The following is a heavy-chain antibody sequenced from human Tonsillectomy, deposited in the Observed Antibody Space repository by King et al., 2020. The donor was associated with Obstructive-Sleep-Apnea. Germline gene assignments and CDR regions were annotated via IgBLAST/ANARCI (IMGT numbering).Heavy chain of an antibody. CDR2: VFYTGST. D-gene: IGHD6-13*01. CDR3: ARSLAAAGVFDS. V-gene: IGHV4-59*08. CDR1: VGSISSFF. J-gene: IGHJ4*02. Sequence: VQLQESGPGLVEPSETLSLTCTVSVGSISSFFWSWIRQTPGKGLEYIGHVFYTGSTDYNPSLKSRVTISVDTSKNQFSLNLKSVTAADTAVYYCARSLAAAGVFDSWGQGTLVSVSS.